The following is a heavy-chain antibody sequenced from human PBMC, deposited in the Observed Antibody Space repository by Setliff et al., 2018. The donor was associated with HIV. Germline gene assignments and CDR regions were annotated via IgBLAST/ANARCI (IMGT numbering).Heavy chain of an antibody. CDR3: AKTAYYYDDGGPNGWFDP. J-gene: IGHJ5*02. V-gene: IGHV3-23*01. D-gene: IGHD3-22*01. Sequence: GGSLRLSCAASGFTFSNYAMTWVRQAPGKGLEWVSGISGSGNTTFYADSVKGRFTVYRDNSKKTLYMVMDSLRAEDTAVYYCAKTAYYYDDGGPNGWFDPWGQGTLVTAPQ. CDR1: GFTFSNYA. CDR2: ISGSGNTT.